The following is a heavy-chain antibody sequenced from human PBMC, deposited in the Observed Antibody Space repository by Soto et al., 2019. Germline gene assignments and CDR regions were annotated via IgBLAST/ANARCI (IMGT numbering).Heavy chain of an antibody. CDR1: GFTFSSYG. D-gene: IGHD3-10*01. J-gene: IGHJ4*02. V-gene: IGHV3-30*18. CDR3: AKDMVRGVIDY. CDR2: ISYDGSNK. Sequence: QVQLVESGGGVVQPGRSLRLSCAASGFTFSSYGMHWVRQAPGKGLEWVAVISYDGSNKYYADSVKGRFTISRDNSKNTLYLQMNSLRAEDTAVYYCAKDMVRGVIDYWGQGTLVTVSS.